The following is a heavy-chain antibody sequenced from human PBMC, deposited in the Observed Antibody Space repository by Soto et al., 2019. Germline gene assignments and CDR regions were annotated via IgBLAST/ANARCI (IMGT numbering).Heavy chain of an antibody. Sequence: QVQLQESGPGLVKPSQTLSLTCTVSGDSISRNGFFWTWIRQHPGKGLEWIGYIYNSGSSYYNPSLKSRVIRSVDTSKNHFSLNLTAVTAADTAVYYCARGTMLRGPGYYYAMDVWGQGTTVTVSS. CDR2: IYNSGSS. D-gene: IGHD3-10*01. J-gene: IGHJ6*02. CDR1: GDSISRNGFF. V-gene: IGHV4-31*03. CDR3: ARGTMLRGPGYYYAMDV.